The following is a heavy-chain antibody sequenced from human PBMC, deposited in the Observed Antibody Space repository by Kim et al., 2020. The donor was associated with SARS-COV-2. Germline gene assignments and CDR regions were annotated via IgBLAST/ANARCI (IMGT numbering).Heavy chain of an antibody. CDR2: ISSSSSYI. Sequence: GGSLRLSCAASGFTFSSYSMNWVRQAPGKGLEWVSSISSSSSYIYYADSVKGRFTISRDNAKNSLYLQMNSLRAEDTAVYYCARDLMVRGVIICGGIDYWGQGTLVTVSS. J-gene: IGHJ4*02. D-gene: IGHD3-10*01. V-gene: IGHV3-21*01. CDR3: ARDLMVRGVIICGGIDY. CDR1: GFTFSSYS.